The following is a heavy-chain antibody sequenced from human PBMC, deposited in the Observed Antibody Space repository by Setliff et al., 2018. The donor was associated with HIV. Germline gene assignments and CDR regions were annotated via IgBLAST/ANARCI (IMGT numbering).Heavy chain of an antibody. CDR3: ARDQDWAFDC. CDR2: ITADSKII. V-gene: IGHV3-48*01. J-gene: IGHJ4*02. CDR1: GFTFSRYS. D-gene: IGHD3-9*01. Sequence: GGSLRLSCTASGFTFSRYSMNWVRQAPGKGLEWVAYITADSKIISYAESVKGRFTISRDNAKNSVYLQVNSLRVEDTAMYYCARDQDWAFDCWGQGTLVTVSS.